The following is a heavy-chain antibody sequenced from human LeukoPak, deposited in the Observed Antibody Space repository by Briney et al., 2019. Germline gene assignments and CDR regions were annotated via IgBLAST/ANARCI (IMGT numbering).Heavy chain of an antibody. Sequence: PSETLSLTCTVSGGSISTYYWNWIRQPPGKGLEWIGYVYYSGSTNYNPSLKSRVTISVDTSKNQFSLKLSSVTAADTAVYYCARSGIAAHFDYWGQGTLVTVSS. D-gene: IGHD6-13*01. CDR1: GGSISTYY. CDR3: ARSGIAAHFDY. V-gene: IGHV4-59*01. CDR2: VYYSGST. J-gene: IGHJ4*02.